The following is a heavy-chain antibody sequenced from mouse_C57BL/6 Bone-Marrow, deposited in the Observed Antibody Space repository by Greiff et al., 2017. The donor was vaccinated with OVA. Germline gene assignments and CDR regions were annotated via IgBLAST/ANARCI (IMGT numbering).Heavy chain of an antibody. J-gene: IGHJ4*01. CDR1: GFSLTSYA. D-gene: IGHD1-1*01. CDR2: IWTGGGT. CDR3: ARNPLLKSCAMDY. Sequence: VKVVESGPGLVAPSQSLSITCTVSGFSLTSYAISWVRQPPGKGLEWLGVIWTGGGTNYNSALKSRLSISKDNSKSQVFLKMNSLQTDDTARYYCARNPLLKSCAMDYWGQGTSVTVSS. V-gene: IGHV2-9-1*01.